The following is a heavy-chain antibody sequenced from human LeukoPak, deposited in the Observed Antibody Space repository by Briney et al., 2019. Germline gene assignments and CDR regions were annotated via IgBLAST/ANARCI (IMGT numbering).Heavy chain of an antibody. Sequence: SETLSLTCTVSGGSISSSSYYWGWIRQPPGKGLEWIGSIYYSGSTYYNPSLKSRVTISVDTSKNQFSLKLSSVTAADTAAYYCAGVGALNWFDPWGQGTLVTVSS. CDR1: GGSISSSSYY. CDR3: AGVGALNWFDP. V-gene: IGHV4-39*01. D-gene: IGHD1-26*01. J-gene: IGHJ5*02. CDR2: IYYSGST.